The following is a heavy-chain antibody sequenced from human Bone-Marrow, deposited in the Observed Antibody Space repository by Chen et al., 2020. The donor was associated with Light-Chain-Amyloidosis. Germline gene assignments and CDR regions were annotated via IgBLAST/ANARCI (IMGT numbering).Heavy chain of an antibody. CDR2: INLNSGAT. J-gene: IGHJ4*02. CDR3: ARDKVSTIGNFDY. V-gene: IGHV1-2*02. Sequence: QVQLVRSGAEVKRTGASVKVSCKASGYIFTGYYIHWVRQAPGQGLEWMGWINLNSGATMYSQKIQGRVTMTRDTSISTAYIELSRLRSDDTAVYYCARDKVSTIGNFDYWGQGTLVTVSS. D-gene: IGHD1-1*01. CDR1: GYIFTGYY.